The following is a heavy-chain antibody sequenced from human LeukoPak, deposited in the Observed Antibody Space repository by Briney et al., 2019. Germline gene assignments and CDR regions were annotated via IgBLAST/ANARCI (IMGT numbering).Heavy chain of an antibody. CDR1: GYTFTSYY. D-gene: IGHD3-10*01. V-gene: IGHV1-46*01. CDR2: INPSGGSK. CDR3: ARDGSDRGSPHHDYYGYGMDV. J-gene: IGHJ6*02. Sequence: ASVKVSCKASGYTFTSYYMHWVRQAPGQGLEWMGIINPSGGSKSNAQKFQGRVTMTRDTSTSTVYMELSSLRSEDTAVYYCARDGSDRGSPHHDYYGYGMDVWGQGTTVTVSS.